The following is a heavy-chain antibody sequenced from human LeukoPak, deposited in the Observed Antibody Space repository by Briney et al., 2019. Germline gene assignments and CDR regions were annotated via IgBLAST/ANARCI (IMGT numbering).Heavy chain of an antibody. Sequence: ASVKVSCKASGYTFTSYGISWVRQAPGQGLEWMGWISAYNGNTNYAQKLQGRVTMTTDTSTSTAYMERRSLRSDDTAVYYCARVGPWVNPDYYYYYMDVWGKGTTVTVSS. D-gene: IGHD1-14*01. CDR1: GYTFTSYG. CDR3: ARVGPWVNPDYYYYYMDV. V-gene: IGHV1-18*01. CDR2: ISAYNGNT. J-gene: IGHJ6*03.